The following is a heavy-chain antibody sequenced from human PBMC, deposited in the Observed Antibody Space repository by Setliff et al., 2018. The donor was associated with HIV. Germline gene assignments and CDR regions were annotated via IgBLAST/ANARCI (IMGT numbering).Heavy chain of an antibody. CDR2: INTNTGNP. J-gene: IGHJ6*03. V-gene: IGHV7-4-1*02. CDR1: GYTFTNYA. D-gene: IGHD3-3*01. Sequence: ALVKVSCKASGYTFTNYAMNWVRQAPGQGLEWMGWINTNTGNPTYAQGFTGRFVFSLDTSVSTAFLQISSLQAEDTAVYYCARAPPRITIFGVVVSSDYYNYYMDVWGKGTTVTVSS. CDR3: ARAPPRITIFGVVVSSDYYNYYMDV.